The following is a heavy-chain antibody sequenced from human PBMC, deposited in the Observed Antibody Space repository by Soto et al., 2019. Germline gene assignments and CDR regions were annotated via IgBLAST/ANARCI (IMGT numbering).Heavy chain of an antibody. CDR1: GYTLAELS. D-gene: IGHD3-9*01. J-gene: IGHJ4*02. CDR3: AADMVNVLTSYPPLGY. Sequence: QVQLVQSGAEVKKPGASVKVSCKVSGYTLAELSMHWVRQAPGKGLEWMGGLDPEDGETVYAQKFQVRIPMAKDTSTDTAYMELSSLTSEDTAFYYCAADMVNVLTSYPPLGYWGQGTLVTVSS. CDR2: LDPEDGET. V-gene: IGHV1-24*01.